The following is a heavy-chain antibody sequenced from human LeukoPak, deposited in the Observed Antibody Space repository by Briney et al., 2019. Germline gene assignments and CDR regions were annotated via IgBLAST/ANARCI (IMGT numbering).Heavy chain of an antibody. Sequence: PGRSLRLSCAASGFTFSSYGMHWVRQAPGKGLEWVAVIWYDGSKTYYADSVKGRFTISRDNSKNILYLQMSSLRADDTAVYYCARYNAGRSGYWGRGTLVTVSS. D-gene: IGHD1-14*01. J-gene: IGHJ4*01. CDR3: ARYNAGRSGY. V-gene: IGHV3-33*01. CDR1: GFTFSSYG. CDR2: IWYDGSKT.